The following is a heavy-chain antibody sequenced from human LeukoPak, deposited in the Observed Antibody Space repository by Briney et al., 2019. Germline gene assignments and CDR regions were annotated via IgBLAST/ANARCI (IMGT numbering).Heavy chain of an antibody. CDR1: GFTFSSYS. Sequence: GGSLRLSCAASGFTFSSYSMNWVRQAPGKGLEWVSYISSSSSTIYYADSVKGRFTISRDNAKNSLYLQMNSLRDEDTAVYYCARDLSPYGGKAAFDIWGQGTMVTVSS. J-gene: IGHJ3*02. V-gene: IGHV3-48*02. D-gene: IGHD4-23*01. CDR2: ISSSSSTI. CDR3: ARDLSPYGGKAAFDI.